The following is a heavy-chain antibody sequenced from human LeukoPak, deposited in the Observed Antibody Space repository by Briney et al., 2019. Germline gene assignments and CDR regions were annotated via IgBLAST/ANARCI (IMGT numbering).Heavy chain of an antibody. CDR2: INPNSGGT. D-gene: IGHD1-1*01. CDR3: ARVAADNLYYYYYYMDV. Sequence: GASVKVSCKASGYTFTGYYMHWVRQAPGQGLEWMGWINPNSGGTNYAQKFQGRVTMTRDTSISTAYMELSRLRSDDTAVYYCARVAADNLYYYYYYMDVWGKGTTVTVSS. J-gene: IGHJ6*03. V-gene: IGHV1-2*02. CDR1: GYTFTGYY.